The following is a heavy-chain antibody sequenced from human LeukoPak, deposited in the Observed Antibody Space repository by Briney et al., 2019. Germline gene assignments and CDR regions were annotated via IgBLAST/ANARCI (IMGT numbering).Heavy chain of an antibody. J-gene: IGHJ6*03. Sequence: GGSLRLSCAASGFTFSDYNMRWIRQAPGKGLEWVSSISRSGSTKYYADSVQGRFTISRDNAKNSLFLQMNSLRAEDTAVYYCARVLRYCSGGNCYSGGLGYMDVWGKGTTVTISS. CDR1: GFTFSDYN. CDR2: ISRSGSTK. CDR3: ARVLRYCSGGNCYSGGLGYMDV. V-gene: IGHV3-11*01. D-gene: IGHD2-15*01.